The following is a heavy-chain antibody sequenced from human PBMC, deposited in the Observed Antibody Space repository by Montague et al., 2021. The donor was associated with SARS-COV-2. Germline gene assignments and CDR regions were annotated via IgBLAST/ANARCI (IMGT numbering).Heavy chain of an antibody. CDR3: ARVSGYGSGSSFNWFDS. Sequence: TLSLTCSVFGDSINNVNYFWSWIRQPAGKGLEWIGRVYISGSTDYNPSLKSRVTMLLDKSANELTLQVTSVTAADTAVYYCARVSGYGSGSSFNWFDSWGQGLGVTVSS. J-gene: IGHJ5*01. V-gene: IGHV4-61*02. CDR2: VYISGST. CDR1: GDSINNVNYF. D-gene: IGHD3-10*01.